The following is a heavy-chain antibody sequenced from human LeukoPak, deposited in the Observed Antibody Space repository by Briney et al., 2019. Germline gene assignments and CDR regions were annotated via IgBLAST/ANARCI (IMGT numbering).Heavy chain of an antibody. CDR1: GGSISSSSYY. CDR3: ARDRGVVGNFDY. CDR2: IYYSGST. Sequence: PSETLSLTCTVSGGSISSSSYYWGWIRQPPGKGLEWIGSIYYSGSTYYNPSLKSRVTISVDTSKNQFSLKLSSVTAADTAVYYCARDRGVVGNFDYWGQGTLATVSS. J-gene: IGHJ4*02. V-gene: IGHV4-39*07. D-gene: IGHD1-26*01.